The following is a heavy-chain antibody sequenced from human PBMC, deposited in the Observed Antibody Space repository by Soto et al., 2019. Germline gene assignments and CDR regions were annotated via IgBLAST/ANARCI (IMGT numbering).Heavy chain of an antibody. J-gene: IGHJ5*02. CDR1: GGSISSSSYY. CDR3: ARQSGDDYVWGSYRSRWFDP. CDR2: IYDRGST. V-gene: IGHV4-39*01. Sequence: QLQLQESGPGLVKPSETLSLTCTVSGGSISSSSYYWGWIRQPPGKGREWIGDIYDRGSTYYNPSLKSRVTISVDTSKNQYSLKLSSVAAADTAVYYCARQSGDDYVWGSYRSRWFDPWGQGTLVTVSS. D-gene: IGHD3-16*02.